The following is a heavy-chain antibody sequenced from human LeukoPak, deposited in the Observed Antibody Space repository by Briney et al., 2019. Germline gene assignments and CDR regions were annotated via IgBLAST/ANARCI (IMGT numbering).Heavy chain of an antibody. J-gene: IGHJ4*02. CDR3: ARGEQLVLLGDY. CDR1: GYTFTSYD. D-gene: IGHD6-13*01. Sequence: ASVKVSCKASGYTFTSYDINWVRQATGQGLEWMGWMNPNSGNTGYAQKFQGRVTMTRNTSISTAYMELSSLRSEDTAVYYCARGEQLVLLGDYWGQGTLVTVSS. CDR2: MNPNSGNT. V-gene: IGHV1-8*01.